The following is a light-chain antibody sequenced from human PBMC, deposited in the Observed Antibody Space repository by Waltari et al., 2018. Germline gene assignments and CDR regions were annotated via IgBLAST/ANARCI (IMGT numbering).Light chain of an antibody. Sequence: QSVLTQPPSVSAAPGQKVTIPCSGSISNIGHNYVSWYQQLPGTAPKLLIYENNKRPSGIPDRFSGSKSGTSATLGITGLQTGDEADYYCGTWDSSLSAVVFGGGTKLTVL. CDR3: GTWDSSLSAVV. CDR1: ISNIGHNY. J-gene: IGLJ2*01. CDR2: ENN. V-gene: IGLV1-51*02.